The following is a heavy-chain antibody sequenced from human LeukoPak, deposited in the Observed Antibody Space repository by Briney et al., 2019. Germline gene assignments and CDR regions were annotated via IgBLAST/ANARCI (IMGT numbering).Heavy chain of an antibody. CDR1: GFTFSSYA. Sequence: GGSLRLSCAASGFTFSSYAMSWVRQAPGKGLEWVSSIDASGGSTYYADSVKGRFTISRDNSKNTLFLQMSSLRAEDTAVCYCAKGSGSGWYGWFAPWGQGTLVTVSS. V-gene: IGHV3-23*01. D-gene: IGHD6-19*01. CDR3: AKGSGSGWYGWFAP. J-gene: IGHJ5*02. CDR2: IDASGGST.